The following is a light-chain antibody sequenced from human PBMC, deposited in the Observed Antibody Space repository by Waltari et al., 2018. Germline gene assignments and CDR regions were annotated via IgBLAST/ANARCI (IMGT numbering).Light chain of an antibody. Sequence: EIVMTQSPATLSVSPGGRATLSCRASQSISSNLAWYQQKPGQAPRLLIHGASTRATGIPARFSGSGSGTEFTLTISSLQSEDFAVYYCQQYYNWLWTFGQGTKLEIK. J-gene: IGKJ1*01. CDR1: QSISSN. V-gene: IGKV3-15*01. CDR3: QQYYNWLWT. CDR2: GAS.